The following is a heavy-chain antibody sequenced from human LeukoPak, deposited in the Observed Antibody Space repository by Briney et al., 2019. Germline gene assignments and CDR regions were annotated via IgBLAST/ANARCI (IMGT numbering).Heavy chain of an antibody. CDR1: GFTFDDYA. CDR2: ISYDGSNK. Sequence: PGGSLRLSCAASGFTFDDYAMHWVRQAPGKGLEWVAVISYDGSNKYYADSVKGRFTISRDNSKNTLYLQMNSLRAEDTAVYYCAKVGGYFDWSSGAFDIWGQGTMVTVSS. D-gene: IGHD3-9*01. V-gene: IGHV3-30*18. CDR3: AKVGGYFDWSSGAFDI. J-gene: IGHJ3*02.